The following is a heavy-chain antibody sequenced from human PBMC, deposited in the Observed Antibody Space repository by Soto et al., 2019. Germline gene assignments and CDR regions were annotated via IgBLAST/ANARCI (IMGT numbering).Heavy chain of an antibody. V-gene: IGHV3-23*01. CDR3: VKDDRILGRRYFDL. D-gene: IGHD2-15*01. CDR2: ISFSDGGT. Sequence: EEQLLESGGGLIKPGGALRLAFAASGFPFWRYCMARGRQAPGKGLEWVSSISFSDGGTYYADSVKGRLTISRDNSKNTLFLQMNSLRVEDTAVYYCVKDDRILGRRYFDLWGRGTLVTVSS. CDR1: GFPFWRYC. J-gene: IGHJ2*01.